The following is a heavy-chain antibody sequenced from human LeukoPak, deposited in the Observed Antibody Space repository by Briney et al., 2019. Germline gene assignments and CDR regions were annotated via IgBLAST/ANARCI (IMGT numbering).Heavy chain of an antibody. V-gene: IGHV3-64*02. CDR2: ISRKGGST. D-gene: IGHD1-26*01. Sequence: GGSLRLSCAASGFTFRSYAMHWVRQAPGKGLEYVSAISRKGGSTYYADSVKGRFTISRDNSKNTLYLQMGSLRAEDMALYYCARTSGSYPPDYWGQGTLVTVSS. J-gene: IGHJ4*01. CDR1: GFTFRSYA. CDR3: ARTSGSYPPDY.